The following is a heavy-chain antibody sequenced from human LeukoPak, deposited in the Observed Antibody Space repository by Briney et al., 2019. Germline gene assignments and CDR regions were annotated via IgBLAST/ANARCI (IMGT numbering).Heavy chain of an antibody. J-gene: IGHJ4*02. CDR3: AKGLGY. CDR1: GGSFSVYY. CDR2: INHSGST. Sequence: SETLSLTCAVYGGSFSVYYWSWIRQPPGKGLEWIGEINHSGSTNYNPSLKSRVTISVDTSKNQFSLKLSSVTAADTAVYYCAKGLGYWGQGTLVTVSS. V-gene: IGHV4-34*01.